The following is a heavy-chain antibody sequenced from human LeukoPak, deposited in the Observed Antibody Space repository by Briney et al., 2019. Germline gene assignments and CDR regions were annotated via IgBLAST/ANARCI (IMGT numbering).Heavy chain of an antibody. J-gene: IGHJ6*03. Sequence: PGGSLRLSCAASGFAFSSFAMGWVRQSPGKGLEWLSTSNGGGNTTFYSDSVKGRFTISRDNSKNTLYLHMDSLRPDDTAMYYCTKELHVAVAVADYYYFYMDVWGRGTAVTVSS. V-gene: IGHV3-23*01. CDR3: TKELHVAVAVADYYYFYMDV. CDR1: GFAFSSFA. D-gene: IGHD6-19*01. CDR2: SNGGGNTT.